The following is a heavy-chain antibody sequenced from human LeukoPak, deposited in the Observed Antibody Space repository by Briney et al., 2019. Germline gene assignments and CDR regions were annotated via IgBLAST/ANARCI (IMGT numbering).Heavy chain of an antibody. CDR3: ARDPGSYYFDC. Sequence: GGSLRLSCAASGFTFSSYAMHWVRQAPGKGLEWVAVISYDGSNKYYADSVKGRFTISRDNSKNTLYLQMNSLRAEDTAVYYCARDPGSYYFDCWGQGTLVTVSS. D-gene: IGHD1-26*01. CDR1: GFTFSSYA. V-gene: IGHV3-30*01. CDR2: ISYDGSNK. J-gene: IGHJ4*02.